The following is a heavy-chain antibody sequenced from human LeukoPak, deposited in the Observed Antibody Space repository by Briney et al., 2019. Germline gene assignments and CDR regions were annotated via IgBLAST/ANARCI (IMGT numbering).Heavy chain of an antibody. CDR1: GFTVSSNY. V-gene: IGHV3-66*01. CDR2: IYSGGST. J-gene: IGHJ3*02. Sequence: PGGSLRLSCAASGFTVSSNYMSWVRQAPGKGLEWVSVIYSGGSTYYADSVKGRFTISRDNSKNTLYLQMNSLRAEDTAVYYCARGTSTPLIMVRGVNDAFDIWGQGTMVTVPS. D-gene: IGHD3-10*01. CDR3: ARGTSTPLIMVRGVNDAFDI.